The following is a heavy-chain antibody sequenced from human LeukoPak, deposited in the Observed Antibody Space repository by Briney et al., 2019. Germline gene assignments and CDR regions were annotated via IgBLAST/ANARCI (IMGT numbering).Heavy chain of an antibody. Sequence: PGGSLRLSCAASGFTFSSYGMSWVRQAPGKGLEWVSAISGSGGSTYYADSVKGRFTISRDNSKNTLYLQMNSLRAEDTAVYYCAKGLRWEYAFDIWGQGTMVTVSS. CDR3: AKGLRWEYAFDI. V-gene: IGHV3-23*01. J-gene: IGHJ3*02. CDR2: ISGSGGST. D-gene: IGHD5-12*01. CDR1: GFTFSSYG.